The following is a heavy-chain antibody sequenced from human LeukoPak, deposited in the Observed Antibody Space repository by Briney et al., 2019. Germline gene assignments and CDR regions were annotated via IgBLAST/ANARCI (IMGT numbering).Heavy chain of an antibody. CDR1: GGSFSGYY. D-gene: IGHD5/OR15-5a*01. CDR2: INHSGSI. J-gene: IGHJ5*02. Sequence: ETLSLTCAVYGGSFSGYYWSWIRQPPGKGLEWIGEINHSGSINYNPSLKSRVTISVDTSKNQFSLKLSSVTAAYTAVYYCARGLVYVPFDPWGQGTLVTVSS. CDR3: ARGLVYVPFDP. V-gene: IGHV4-34*01.